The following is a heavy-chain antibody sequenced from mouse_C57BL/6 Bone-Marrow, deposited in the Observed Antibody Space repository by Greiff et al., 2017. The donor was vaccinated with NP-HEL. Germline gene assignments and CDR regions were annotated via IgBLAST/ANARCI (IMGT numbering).Heavy chain of an antibody. D-gene: IGHD1-1*01. CDR2: INPSNGGP. Sequence: QVQLQQSGTELVKPGASVKLSCKASGYTFTSYWMHWVKQRPGQGLEWIGNINPSNGGPNYNEKFKSKATLTVDKSSSTAYMQLSSLTSEDSAVYYCARFDHYGSSNWYFDVWGTGTTVTVSS. V-gene: IGHV1-53*01. CDR3: ARFDHYGSSNWYFDV. CDR1: GYTFTSYW. J-gene: IGHJ1*03.